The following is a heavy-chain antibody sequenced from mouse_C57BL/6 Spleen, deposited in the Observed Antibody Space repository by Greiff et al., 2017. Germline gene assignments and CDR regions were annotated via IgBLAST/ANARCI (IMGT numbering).Heavy chain of an antibody. CDR2: IDPSDSYT. Sequence: QVQLQQPGAELVMPGASVKLSCKASGYTFTSYWMHWVKQRPGQGLEWIGEIDPSDSYTNYNQKFKGKSTLTVDKSSSTAYMQLSSLTSEDSAVYYCARLWEDWYFDVWGTGTTVTVSS. D-gene: IGHD4-1*01. CDR3: ARLWEDWYFDV. CDR1: GYTFTSYW. J-gene: IGHJ1*03. V-gene: IGHV1-69*01.